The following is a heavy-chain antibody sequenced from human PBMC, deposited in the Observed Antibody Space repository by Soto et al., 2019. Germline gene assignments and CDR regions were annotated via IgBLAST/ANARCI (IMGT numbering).Heavy chain of an antibody. J-gene: IGHJ4*02. D-gene: IGHD3-22*01. V-gene: IGHV3-30*18. CDR2: ISYDGSNK. Sequence: GGSLRLSCAASGFTFSSYGMHWVRQAPGKGLEWVAVISYDGSNKYYADSVKGRFTISRDNSKNTLYLQMNSLRAEDTAVYYCAKDHSGSSGYVDYWGQGTLVTVSS. CDR3: AKDHSGSSGYVDY. CDR1: GFTFSSYG.